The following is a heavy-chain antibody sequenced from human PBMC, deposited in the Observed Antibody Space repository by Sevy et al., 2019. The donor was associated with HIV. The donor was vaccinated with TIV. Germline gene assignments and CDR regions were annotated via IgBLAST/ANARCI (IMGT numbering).Heavy chain of an antibody. CDR3: AKESGSYYDFWSGHDAFDI. CDR1: GFNFSSYG. Sequence: GGSLRLSCAASGFNFSSYGMHWVRQAPGEGLEWVAVISYDGSSKYYAESVKGRFTISRDNSKNTLYLQISSLRAEDTAVYYCAKESGSYYDFWSGHDAFDIWGQGTMVTVSS. D-gene: IGHD3-3*01. CDR2: ISYDGSSK. J-gene: IGHJ3*02. V-gene: IGHV3-30*18.